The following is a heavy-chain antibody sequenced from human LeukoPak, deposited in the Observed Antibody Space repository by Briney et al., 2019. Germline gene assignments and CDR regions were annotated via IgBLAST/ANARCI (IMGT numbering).Heavy chain of an antibody. CDR2: ISGSGGST. CDR1: GFTFSSYA. D-gene: IGHD3-10*01. Sequence: PGGSLRLSCAASGFTFSSYAMNWVRQAPGKGLEWVSTISGSGGSTYYAGSVKGRFTISRDNSKNTLYLQMNSLRAEDTAVYYCAKVRGVIYFDYWGQGTLVTVSS. CDR3: AKVRGVIYFDY. V-gene: IGHV3-23*01. J-gene: IGHJ4*02.